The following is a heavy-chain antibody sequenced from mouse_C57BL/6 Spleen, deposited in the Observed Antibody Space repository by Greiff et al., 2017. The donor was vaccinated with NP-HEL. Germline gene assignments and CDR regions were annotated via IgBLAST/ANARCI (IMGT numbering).Heavy chain of an antibody. J-gene: IGHJ1*03. CDR1: GYAFSSSW. CDR2: IYPGDGDT. Sequence: VQLQQSGPELVKPGASVKISCKASGYAFSSSWMNWVKQRPGKGLEWIGRIYPGDGDTNYNGKFKGKATLTADKSSSTAYMQLSSLTSEDSAVYFCARWELGRWYFDVWGTGTTVTVSS. CDR3: ARWELGRWYFDV. V-gene: IGHV1-82*01. D-gene: IGHD4-1*01.